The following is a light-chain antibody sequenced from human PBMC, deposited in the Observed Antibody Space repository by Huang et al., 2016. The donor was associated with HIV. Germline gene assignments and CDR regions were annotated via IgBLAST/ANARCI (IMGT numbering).Light chain of an antibody. CDR2: DAS. V-gene: IGKV1-33*01. CDR3: QQYDNLPYT. J-gene: IGKJ2*01. Sequence: DIQMTQSPFSLSASVGDRVTITCQASQDISNYLNWYQQKPGKAPKLLSYDASNLETGVPSRFSGSGSGTDFTFTIRSLQPEDNATNYCQQYDNLPYTFGQGTKLEIK. CDR1: QDISNY.